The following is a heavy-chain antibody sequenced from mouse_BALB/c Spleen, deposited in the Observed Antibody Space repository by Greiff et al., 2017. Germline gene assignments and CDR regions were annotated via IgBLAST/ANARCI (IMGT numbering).Heavy chain of an antibody. CDR3: ARDGGTTATSWFAY. CDR1: GFTFTDYY. Sequence: EVQLVESGGGLVQPGGSLRLSCATSGFTFTDYYMSWVRQPPGKALEWLGFIRNKANGYTTEYSASVKGRFTISRDNSQSILYLQMNTLRAEDSATYSCARDGGTTATSWFAYWGQGTLVTVSA. J-gene: IGHJ3*01. CDR2: IRNKANGYTT. D-gene: IGHD1-2*01. V-gene: IGHV7-3*02.